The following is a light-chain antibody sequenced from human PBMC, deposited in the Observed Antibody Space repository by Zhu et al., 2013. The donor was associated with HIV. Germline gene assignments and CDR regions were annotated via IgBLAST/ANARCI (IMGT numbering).Light chain of an antibody. CDR1: TSNIGGGYD. Sequence: QSVLTQPPSVSGAPGQRVTISCTGSTSNIGGGYDVQWYQQLPGAAPKLIVYYNSLRPSGVSDRFSGSKSGTSASLAITGLQAEDEADYYCQSYDSTLSAYVFGTGTKVTVL. J-gene: IGLJ1*01. CDR3: QSYDSTLSAYV. CDR2: YNS. V-gene: IGLV1-40*01.